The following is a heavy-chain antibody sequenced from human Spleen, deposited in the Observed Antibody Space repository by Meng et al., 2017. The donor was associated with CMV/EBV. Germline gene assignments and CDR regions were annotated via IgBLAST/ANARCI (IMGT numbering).Heavy chain of an antibody. J-gene: IGHJ4*02. D-gene: IGHD5-12*01. Sequence: CAASGFTFSSYWMHWVRQAPGKGLEWVSSITSGSVYIYYADSVKGRFTISRDNAKNSLYLQMNSLRAEDTAVYYCAREGGYSGYSDYWGQGTLVTVSS. CDR2: ITSGSVYI. V-gene: IGHV3-21*01. CDR3: AREGGYSGYSDY. CDR1: GFTFSSYW.